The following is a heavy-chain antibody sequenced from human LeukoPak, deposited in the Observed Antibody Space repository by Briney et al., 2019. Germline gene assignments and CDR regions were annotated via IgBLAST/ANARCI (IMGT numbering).Heavy chain of an antibody. CDR3: ARQLPMVRGVINWFDP. D-gene: IGHD3-10*01. Sequence: ASVKVSCKXSGYTFTSDDINWVRQATGQGLEWMGWMNPNSGNTGYAQKFQGRVTITRNTSISTAYMELSSLRSEDTAVYYCARQLPMVRGVINWFDPWGQGTLVTVSS. J-gene: IGHJ5*02. V-gene: IGHV1-8*03. CDR1: GYTFTSDD. CDR2: MNPNSGNT.